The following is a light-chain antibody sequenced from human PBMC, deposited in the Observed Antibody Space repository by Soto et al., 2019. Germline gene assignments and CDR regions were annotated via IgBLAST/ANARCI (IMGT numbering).Light chain of an antibody. CDR3: STSAGSKNILCV. CDR1: SSDVGSYEY. J-gene: IGLJ1*01. V-gene: IGLV2-8*01. Sequence: QSERTQPRSACGSPGQSITISGTGTSSDVGSYEYVCWYQQDPHKAPKLLMYKINRRPSGVRDSFCGSKYGTTASLTVSGIQVEDVPHYFSSTSAGSKNILCVFGTGTMV. CDR2: KIN.